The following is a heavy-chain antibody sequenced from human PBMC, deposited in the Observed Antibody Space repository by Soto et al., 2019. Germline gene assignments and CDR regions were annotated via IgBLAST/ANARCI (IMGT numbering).Heavy chain of an antibody. Sequence: KTSETLSLTCAVYGGSFSGYYWSWIRQPPGKGLEWIGEINHSGSTNYNPSLKSRVTISVDTSKNQFSLKLSSVTAADTAVYCCARRHTAMVNYYYYGMDVWGQGTTVTVSS. J-gene: IGHJ6*02. CDR2: INHSGST. CDR3: ARRHTAMVNYYYYGMDV. D-gene: IGHD5-18*01. CDR1: GGSFSGYY. V-gene: IGHV4-34*01.